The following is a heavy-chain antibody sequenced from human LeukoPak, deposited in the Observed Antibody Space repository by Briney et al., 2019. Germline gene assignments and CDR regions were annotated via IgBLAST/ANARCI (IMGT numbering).Heavy chain of an antibody. V-gene: IGHV3-48*01. D-gene: IGHD4-11*01. CDR1: GFAFSSYS. CDR3: ARDRSAVTTNWFDP. Sequence: GGSLRLSCAASGFAFSSYSMNWVRQAPGKGLEWVSYISSSSSTIYYADSVKGRFTISRDNAKNSLYLQMNSLRAEDTAVYYCARDRSAVTTNWFDPWGQGTLVTVSS. CDR2: ISSSSSTI. J-gene: IGHJ5*02.